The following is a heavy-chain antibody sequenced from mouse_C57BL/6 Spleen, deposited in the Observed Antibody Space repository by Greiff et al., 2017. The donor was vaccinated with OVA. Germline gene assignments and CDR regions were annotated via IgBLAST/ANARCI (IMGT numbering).Heavy chain of an antibody. V-gene: IGHV1-52*01. J-gene: IGHJ2*01. CDR2: IDPSDSET. CDR1: GYTFTSYW. CDR3: ARLYDGYYGFDY. D-gene: IGHD2-3*01. Sequence: QVQLQQPGAELVRPGSSVKLSCKASGYTFTSYWMHWVKQRPIQGLEWIGNIDPSDSETHYNQKFKDKATLTVDKSSSTAYMQLSSLTSEDSAVYYCARLYDGYYGFDYWGQGTTLTVSS.